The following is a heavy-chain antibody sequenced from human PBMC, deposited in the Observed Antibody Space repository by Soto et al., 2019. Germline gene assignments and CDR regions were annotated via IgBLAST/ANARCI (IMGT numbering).Heavy chain of an antibody. V-gene: IGHV4-59*08. Sequence: SETLSLTCTVSGGSISSYYWSWIRQPPGKGLEWIGYIYYSGSTNYNPSLKSRVTISVDTSKNQFSLKLSSVTAADTAVYYCASRGCSGGSCYDYSGQGTLVTVSS. CDR2: IYYSGST. D-gene: IGHD2-15*01. J-gene: IGHJ4*02. CDR3: ASRGCSGGSCYDY. CDR1: GGSISSYY.